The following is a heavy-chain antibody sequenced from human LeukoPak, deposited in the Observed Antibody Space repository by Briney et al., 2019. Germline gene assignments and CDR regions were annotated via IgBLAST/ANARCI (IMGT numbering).Heavy chain of an antibody. CDR2: IYYSGST. D-gene: IGHD2-2*01. Sequence: SETLSLTCIVSGGSISSYYWSWIRQPPGKGLEWIGYIYYSGSTNYNPSLKSRVTISVDTSKNQFSLKLSSVTAADTAVYYCARGPQYPWFDPWGQGTLVTVSS. CDR1: GGSISSYY. CDR3: ARGPQYPWFDP. J-gene: IGHJ5*02. V-gene: IGHV4-59*12.